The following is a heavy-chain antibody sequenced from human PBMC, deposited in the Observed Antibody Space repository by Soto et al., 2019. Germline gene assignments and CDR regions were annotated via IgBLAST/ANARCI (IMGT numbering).Heavy chain of an antibody. V-gene: IGHV4-4*08. D-gene: IGHD6-19*01. CDR1: GVSLSTSY. Sequence: QVQLQESGPGLVKPSETMSLTCTVSGVSLSTSYCSWARQPPGKGLEWIGHIWSSGSTNYNPSLRSRVTMAVDTAKNQVSLKLSSVTATDTAIYYCAKGGGSYTTGWYNDYWGQGTLVTVSS. CDR3: AKGGGSYTTGWYNDY. J-gene: IGHJ4*02. CDR2: IWSSGST.